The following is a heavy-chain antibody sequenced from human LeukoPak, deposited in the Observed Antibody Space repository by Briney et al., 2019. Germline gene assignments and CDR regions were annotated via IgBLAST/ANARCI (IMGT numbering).Heavy chain of an antibody. D-gene: IGHD3-22*01. J-gene: IGHJ4*02. CDR3: ARGVPPSYYYDSSGYYPDY. CDR2: ISYDGSNK. V-gene: IGHV3-30*04. CDR1: GFTFSSYA. Sequence: PGGSLRLSCAASGFTFSSYAMHWVRQAPGKGLEWVAVISYDGSNKYYADSVKGRFTISRDNSKNTLYLQMNSLRAEDTAVYYCARGVPPSYYYDSSGYYPDYWGQGTLVTVSS.